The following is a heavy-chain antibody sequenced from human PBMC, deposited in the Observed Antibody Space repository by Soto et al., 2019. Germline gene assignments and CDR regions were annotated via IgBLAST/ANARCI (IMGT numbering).Heavy chain of an antibody. D-gene: IGHD2-15*01. CDR3: ATDVMGYCSGGSCYGFAFDI. V-gene: IGHV3-23*01. Sequence: PGGSLRLSCAASGFTFSSYAMSWVRQAPGKGLEWVSAISGSGGSTYYADSVKGRFTISRDNSKNTLYLQMNSLRAEDTAVYYCATDVMGYCSGGSCYGFAFDIWGQGTMVTVSS. J-gene: IGHJ3*02. CDR1: GFTFSSYA. CDR2: ISGSGGST.